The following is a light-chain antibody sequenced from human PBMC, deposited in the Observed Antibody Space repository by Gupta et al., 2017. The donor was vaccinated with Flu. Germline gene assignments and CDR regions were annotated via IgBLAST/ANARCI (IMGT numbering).Light chain of an antibody. CDR1: QSLLLSDGYDY. V-gene: IGKV2-28*01. CDR2: MGS. J-gene: IGKJ2*01. Sequence: IVMTQSPLSLPVTPGEPASISCKSSQSLLLSDGYDYLAWFLQKPGQSPHLLIHMGSSRASGVPDRFSGSGSGTNFTLKLSRVEAEDVGVYYCMRALQTPYTFGQGTKLDIK. CDR3: MRALQTPYT.